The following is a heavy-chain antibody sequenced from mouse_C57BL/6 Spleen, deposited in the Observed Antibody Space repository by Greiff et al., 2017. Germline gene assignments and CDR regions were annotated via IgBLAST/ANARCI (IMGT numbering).Heavy chain of an antibody. Sequence: QVQLQQSGAELVKPGASVKISCKASGYAFSSYWMNWVKQRPGKGLEWLGQIYPGAGDTNYNGKFKGKATLTADKSSSTAYMQLSSLTSEDSAVYFCARREIYYEDYAMDYWGQGTSVTVSS. D-gene: IGHD2-4*01. CDR2: IYPGAGDT. CDR3: ARREIYYEDYAMDY. J-gene: IGHJ4*01. V-gene: IGHV1-80*01. CDR1: GYAFSSYW.